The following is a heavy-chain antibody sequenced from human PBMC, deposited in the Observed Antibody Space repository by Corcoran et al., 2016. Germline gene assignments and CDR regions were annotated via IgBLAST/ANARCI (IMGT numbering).Heavy chain of an antibody. V-gene: IGHV6-1*01. J-gene: IGHJ6*02. Sequence: QVQLQQSGPGLVKPSQTLSLTCAISGDSVSSNSAAWNWIRQSPSRGLEWLGRTYYRSKWYNDYAVSVKSRITIHPDTSKNQFSLQLNSVTPEDTAVYYCARDRGGCSSTSCHPYGMDVWGQGTTVTVSS. CDR1: GDSVSSNSAA. CDR3: ARDRGGCSSTSCHPYGMDV. CDR2: TYYRSKWYN. D-gene: IGHD2-2*01.